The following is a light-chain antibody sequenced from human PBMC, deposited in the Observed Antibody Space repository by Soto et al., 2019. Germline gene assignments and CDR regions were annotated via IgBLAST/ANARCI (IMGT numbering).Light chain of an antibody. J-gene: IGKJ1*01. CDR2: KAS. Sequence: DIQMTQSPSTLSGSVGDRVTITCRASQTISSWLAWYQQKPGKAPKLLIYKASTLKSGVPSRFSGSGSGTEFTLTISSLQPDDFATYYCQHYNSYPEAFGQGXXVELK. V-gene: IGKV1-5*03. CDR3: QHYNSYPEA. CDR1: QTISSW.